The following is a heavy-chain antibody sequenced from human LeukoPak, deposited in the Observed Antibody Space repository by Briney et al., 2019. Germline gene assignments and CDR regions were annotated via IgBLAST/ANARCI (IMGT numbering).Heavy chain of an antibody. CDR2: ISYDGSNK. D-gene: IGHD3-3*01. J-gene: IGHJ6*02. Sequence: PGGSLRLSCAASGFTFSSYWMSWVRQAPGKGLEWVAVISYDGSNKYYADSVKGRFTISRDNSKNTLYLQMNSLRAEDTAVYYCARSYDFWSGYFYYGMDVWGQGTTVTVSS. CDR3: ARSYDFWSGYFYYGMDV. CDR1: GFTFSSYW. V-gene: IGHV3-30-3*01.